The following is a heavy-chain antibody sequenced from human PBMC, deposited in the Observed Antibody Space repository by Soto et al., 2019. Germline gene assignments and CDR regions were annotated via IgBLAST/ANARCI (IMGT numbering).Heavy chain of an antibody. CDR1: GGSFSGYY. V-gene: IGHV4-34*01. CDR2: INHSGST. J-gene: IGHJ6*02. D-gene: IGHD1-26*01. CDR3: ARAVRSGSYYGFDYYYGMDV. Sequence: PSETLSLTCAVYGGSFSGYYWSWIRQPPGKGLEWIGEINHSGSTNYNPSLKSRVTISVDTSKNQFSLKLSSVTAADTAVYYCARAVRSGSYYGFDYYYGMDVWGQGTTVTVSS.